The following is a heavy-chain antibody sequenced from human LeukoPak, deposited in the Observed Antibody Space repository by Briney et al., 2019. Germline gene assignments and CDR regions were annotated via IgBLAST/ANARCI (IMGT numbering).Heavy chain of an antibody. CDR3: AKEVGVTRVEPY. CDR2: ISSSSYI. D-gene: IGHD1-26*01. V-gene: IGHV3-21*01. Sequence: GGSLRLSCAASGFTFSSYSMNWVRQAPGKGLEWVSSISSSSYIYYADSVKGRFTISRDNAKNSLYLQMNSLRAEDTAVYYCAKEVGVTRVEPYWGQGTLVTVSS. CDR1: GFTFSSYS. J-gene: IGHJ4*02.